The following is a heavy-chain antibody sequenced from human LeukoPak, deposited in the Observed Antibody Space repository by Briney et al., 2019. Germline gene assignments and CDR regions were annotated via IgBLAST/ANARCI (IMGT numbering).Heavy chain of an antibody. Sequence: GGSLRLSCAVSGFTFSSFWMTWVRQAPGKGLEWVANIKQEGREKYYVDSVKGRFTISRDNAKNSLYLEMNSLRVEDTAVYHCARGAGAIDDWGQGILVIVSS. CDR3: ARGAGAIDD. CDR1: GFTFSSFW. D-gene: IGHD3-10*01. J-gene: IGHJ4*02. V-gene: IGHV3-7*01. CDR2: IKQEGREK.